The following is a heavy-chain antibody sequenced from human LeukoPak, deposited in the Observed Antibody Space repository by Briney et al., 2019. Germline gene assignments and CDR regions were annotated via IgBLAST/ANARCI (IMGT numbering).Heavy chain of an antibody. Sequence: LKCIFTDGSMLRYHLGSLHQRAGPGVQRLGYIYYSGSTNYTPSLKSRVTISVDTSKNQFSLKLSSVTAADTAVYYCARGDGPDPYFDYWGQGTLVTVSS. CDR2: IYYSGST. CDR3: ARGDGPDPYFDY. V-gene: IGHV4-59*01. CDR1: DGSMLRYH. J-gene: IGHJ4*02. D-gene: IGHD5-24*01.